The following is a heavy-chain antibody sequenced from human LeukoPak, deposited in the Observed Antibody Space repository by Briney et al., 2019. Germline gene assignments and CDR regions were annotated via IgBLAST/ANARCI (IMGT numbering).Heavy chain of an antibody. CDR3: ARHFNSRNTVPTEPLDY. J-gene: IGHJ4*02. CDR2: IYYSGST. V-gene: IGHV4-39*01. D-gene: IGHD4-17*01. Sequence: SETLSLTCTVSGGSISSSSYYWGWIRQPPGKGLEWIGSIYYSGSTYYNPSLKSRVTISVDTSKNQFSLKLSSVTAADTAVYYCARHFNSRNTVPTEPLDYWGQGTLVTVSS. CDR1: GGSISSSSYY.